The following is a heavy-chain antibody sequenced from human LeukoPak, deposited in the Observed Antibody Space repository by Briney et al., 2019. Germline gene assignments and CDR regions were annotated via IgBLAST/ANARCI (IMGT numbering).Heavy chain of an antibody. D-gene: IGHD6-19*01. CDR1: GYTFTNYG. V-gene: IGHV1-18*01. CDR2: ISAYNGNT. J-gene: IGHJ6*03. Sequence: ASVKVSCKASGYTFTNYGISWVRQAPGQGLEWMGWISAYNGNTNYAQKLQGRVTMTTDTSTSTAYMELRSLRSDDTAVYYCARSIAVAGTGRYYYMDVWGKGTTVTISS. CDR3: ARSIAVAGTGRYYYMDV.